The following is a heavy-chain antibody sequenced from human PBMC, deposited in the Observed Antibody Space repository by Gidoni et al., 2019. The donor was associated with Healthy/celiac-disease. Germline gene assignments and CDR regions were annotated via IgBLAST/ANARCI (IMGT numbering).Heavy chain of an antibody. D-gene: IGHD1-1*01. Sequence: QVQLVESGGGVVQPGRSLRLSCAASGFTFSSYGMHWVRQAPGKGLEWVAVISYDGSNKYYADSVKGRFTISRDNSKNTLYLQMNSLRAEDTAVYYCAKDRNPWRRAYFDYWGQGTLVTVSS. V-gene: IGHV3-30*18. CDR2: ISYDGSNK. CDR1: GFTFSSYG. J-gene: IGHJ4*02. CDR3: AKDRNPWRRAYFDY.